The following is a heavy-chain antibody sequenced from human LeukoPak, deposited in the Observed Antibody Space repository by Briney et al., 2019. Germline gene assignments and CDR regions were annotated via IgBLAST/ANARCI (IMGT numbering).Heavy chain of an antibody. V-gene: IGHV1-69*13. CDR2: IIPIFGTA. CDR3: ASMTTVTTKGKGYYYYGMDV. D-gene: IGHD4-11*01. J-gene: IGHJ6*04. Sequence: SVKVSCKASGGTFSSYAISWVRQAPGQGLEWMGGIIPIFGTANYAQKFQGRVTITADESTSTAYMELSSLRSEDTAVYYCASMTTVTTKGKGYYYYGMDVWGKGTTVTVSS. CDR1: GGTFSSYA.